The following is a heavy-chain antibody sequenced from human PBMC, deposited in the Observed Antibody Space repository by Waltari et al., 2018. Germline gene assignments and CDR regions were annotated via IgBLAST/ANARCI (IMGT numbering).Heavy chain of an antibody. CDR2: INHSGST. J-gene: IGHJ3*02. Sequence: QVQLQQWGAGLLKPSETLSLTCAVYGGSFSGYYWSWIRQPPGKGLEWIGEINHSGSTNYNPSLKSRVTISVDTSKNQFSLKLSSVTAADTAVYYCARGPYYDSSGDAFDIWGQGTMVTVSS. D-gene: IGHD3-22*01. V-gene: IGHV4-34*01. CDR1: GGSFSGYY. CDR3: ARGPYYDSSGDAFDI.